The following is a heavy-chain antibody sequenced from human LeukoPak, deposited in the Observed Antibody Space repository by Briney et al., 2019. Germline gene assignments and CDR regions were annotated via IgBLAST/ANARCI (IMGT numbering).Heavy chain of an antibody. CDR1: GFNFSTYG. CDR2: ISNDGNNE. CDR3: AKGARYGPWDY. J-gene: IGHJ4*02. D-gene: IGHD4-17*01. Sequence: GRSLRFSCAASGFNFSTYGIHWARQAPGKGLEWVAFISNDGNNEYYSDSVKGRFTVSRDNSKNMLYLQMNSLRGEDTAVYYCAKGARYGPWDYWGRGTLLTVSS. V-gene: IGHV3-30*18.